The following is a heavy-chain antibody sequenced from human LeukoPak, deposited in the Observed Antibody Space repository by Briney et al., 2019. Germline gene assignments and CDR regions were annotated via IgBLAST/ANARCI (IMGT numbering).Heavy chain of an antibody. J-gene: IGHJ4*02. Sequence: SETLSLTCTVSGYSISSGYYWGWIRQPPGKGLEWIGSIYHSGSTYYNPSLKSRVTISVDTSKNQFSLKLSSVTAADTAVYYCASAVSSSWIDYWGQGTLVTVSS. CDR3: ASAVSSSWIDY. D-gene: IGHD6-13*01. CDR2: IYHSGST. V-gene: IGHV4-38-2*02. CDR1: GYSISSGYY.